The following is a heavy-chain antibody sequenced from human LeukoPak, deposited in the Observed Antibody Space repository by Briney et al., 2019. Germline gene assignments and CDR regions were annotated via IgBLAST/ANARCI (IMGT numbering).Heavy chain of an antibody. V-gene: IGHV4-34*01. J-gene: IGHJ4*02. CDR2: INHSGST. D-gene: IGHD3-10*01. CDR1: GGSFSGYY. CDR3: ARGPPYGSGSYDY. Sequence: SETLSLTCAVSGGSFSGYYWSWIRQPPGKGLEWIGEINHSGSTNYNPSLKRRVTISVDTSKNQFSLKLSSVTAADTAVYYCARGPPYGSGSYDYWGQGTLVTVSS.